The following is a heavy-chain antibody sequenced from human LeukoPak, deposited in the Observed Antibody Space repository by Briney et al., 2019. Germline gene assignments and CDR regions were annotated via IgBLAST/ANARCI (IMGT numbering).Heavy chain of an antibody. D-gene: IGHD6-13*01. CDR2: ISSSSSYI. CDR3: ARDLGSSSWLGY. V-gene: IGHV3-21*01. Sequence: PGGSLRLSCAASGFTFSSYAMNWVRQAPGKGLEWVSSISSSSSYIYYADSVKGRFTISRDNAKNSLYLQMNSLRAEDTAVYYCARDLGSSSWLGYWGQGTLVTVSS. CDR1: GFTFSSYA. J-gene: IGHJ4*02.